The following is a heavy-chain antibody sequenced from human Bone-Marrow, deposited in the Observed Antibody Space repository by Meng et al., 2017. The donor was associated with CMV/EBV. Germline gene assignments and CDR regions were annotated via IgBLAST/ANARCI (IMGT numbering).Heavy chain of an antibody. CDR3: ARGDYSYYYAMDV. CDR2: INWNGGST. J-gene: IGHJ6*02. Sequence: GESLKISCAASGFTFDDYGMSWVRQAPGKGLEWVSGINWNGGSTGYADSVKGRFTISRDNAKNSLYLQMNSLRAEDTALYHCARGDYSYYYAMDVWGQGTTATVSS. D-gene: IGHD3-10*01. CDR1: GFTFDDYG. V-gene: IGHV3-20*01.